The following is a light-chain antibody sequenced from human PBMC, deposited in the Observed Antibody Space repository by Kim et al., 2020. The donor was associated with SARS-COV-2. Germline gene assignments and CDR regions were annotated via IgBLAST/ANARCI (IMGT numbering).Light chain of an antibody. J-gene: IGLJ2*01. CDR3: PVWGRCAVV. V-gene: IGLV3-1*01. CDR2: EDT. CDR1: KLGEEN. Sequence: SYELTQPPSVSVSPGQTASINCYGDKLGEENVCWYQQKPGQSPVVVIYEDTKRSSGIPDRFSGYKFGNTATLTINGTQAMDEDDYSGPVWGRCAVV.